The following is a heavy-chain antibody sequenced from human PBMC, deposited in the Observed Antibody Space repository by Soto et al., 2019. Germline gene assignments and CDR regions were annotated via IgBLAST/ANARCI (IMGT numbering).Heavy chain of an antibody. D-gene: IGHD6-13*01. CDR1: GGSFSGYY. V-gene: IGHV4-34*01. CDR2: IDHSGTA. J-gene: IGHJ4*02. Sequence: PSETLSLTCAVYGGSFSGYYWSWIRQPPAKGLAYIGEIDHSGTANYNPSLEIRVTISIDTSSNRFSLTLNSVTAADAAVYYCARIVSWHGIFDSWGQGSLVTVSS. CDR3: ARIVSWHGIFDS.